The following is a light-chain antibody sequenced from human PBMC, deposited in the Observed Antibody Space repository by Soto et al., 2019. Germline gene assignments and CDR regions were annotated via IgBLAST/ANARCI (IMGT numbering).Light chain of an antibody. CDR2: GAS. V-gene: IGKV3D-15*01. CDR3: HQYHLWPWT. Sequence: EIVMTQSPATLSVSPGERATLSCRASLSISTHLAWYKQKPGQAPRLLIYGASTRATGISASFSGSGSGTEFTLTISSLQSEDFAVYYCHQYHLWPWTFGQGTKVDI. CDR1: LSISTH. J-gene: IGKJ1*01.